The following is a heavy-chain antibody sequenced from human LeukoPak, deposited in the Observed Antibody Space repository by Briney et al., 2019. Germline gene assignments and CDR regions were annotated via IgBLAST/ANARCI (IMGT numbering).Heavy chain of an antibody. CDR2: MDNTGNT. J-gene: IGHJ4*02. CDR3: ARVVASGRRGLFDY. V-gene: IGHV4-31*01. D-gene: IGHD3-10*01. CDR1: SGSLSRGGDY. Sequence: PSQTLSLTCIVSSGSLSRGGDYWRWLRQNPGRGLEWFGQMDNTGNTDYNPSLESPVTISGDTSKKQFSLKRTSVSAADTAVYYCARVVASGRRGLFDYWGQGTQVTVSS.